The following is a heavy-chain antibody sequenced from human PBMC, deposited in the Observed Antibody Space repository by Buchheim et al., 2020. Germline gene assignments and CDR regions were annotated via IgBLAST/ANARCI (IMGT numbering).Heavy chain of an antibody. Sequence: EVQLVESGGGLVQPGGSLRLSCAASGLTFSNYWMNWVRQAPGKGLVWVSRINSDGSSTSYADSVKGRFTISRDNSKNTLYLQMNSLRAEDTAVYYCAKVPYYYDSSGYYFDAFDIWGQGT. J-gene: IGHJ3*02. CDR2: INSDGSST. V-gene: IGHV3-74*01. CDR3: AKVPYYYDSSGYYFDAFDI. D-gene: IGHD3-22*01. CDR1: GLTFSNYW.